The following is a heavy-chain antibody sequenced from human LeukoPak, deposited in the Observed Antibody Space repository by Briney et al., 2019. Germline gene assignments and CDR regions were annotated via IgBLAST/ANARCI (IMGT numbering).Heavy chain of an antibody. J-gene: IGHJ3*01. D-gene: IGHD3-10*02. V-gene: IGHV3-21*01. CDR2: ISSSSSYI. CDR3: TTFVALRAFDV. CDR1: GFTFSSYS. Sequence: GGSLRLSCAASGFTFSSYSMHWVRQAPGKGLEWVSSISSSSSYIYYADSVKGRFTISRDTSKNTLFLQMSSLTVEDTAVYYCTTFVALRAFDVWGQGTMVTVS.